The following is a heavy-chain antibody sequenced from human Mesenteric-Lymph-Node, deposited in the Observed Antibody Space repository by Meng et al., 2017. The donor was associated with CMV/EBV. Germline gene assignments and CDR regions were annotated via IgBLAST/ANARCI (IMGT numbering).Heavy chain of an antibody. CDR2: ISSSSSYI. Sequence: GESLKISCAASGFTFSSYSMNWVRQAPGKGLEWVSSISSSSSYIYYADSGKGRFTISRDNAKNSLYLQMNSLRAEDTAVYYCARDIVVVPAATPRLAFDIWGQGTMVTVSS. J-gene: IGHJ3*02. D-gene: IGHD2-2*01. CDR1: GFTFSSYS. CDR3: ARDIVVVPAATPRLAFDI. V-gene: IGHV3-21*01.